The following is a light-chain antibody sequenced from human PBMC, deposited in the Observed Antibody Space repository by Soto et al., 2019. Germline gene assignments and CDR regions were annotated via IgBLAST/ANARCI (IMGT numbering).Light chain of an antibody. CDR3: SSYTSSSTPVV. J-gene: IGLJ2*01. CDR1: SSDVGGYNY. V-gene: IGLV2-14*01. CDR2: EVS. Sequence: QSVLTQPASVSGSPGQSITISCTGTSSDVGGYNYVSWYQQHPGQAPKLMIYEVSNRPSGVSNRFSGSKSGNTASLTISGLQAEDEADYYGSSYTSSSTPVVFGGGTKLTVL.